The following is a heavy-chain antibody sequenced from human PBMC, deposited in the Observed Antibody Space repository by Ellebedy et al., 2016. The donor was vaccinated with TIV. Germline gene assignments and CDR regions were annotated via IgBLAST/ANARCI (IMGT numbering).Heavy chain of an antibody. Sequence: GESLKISCAASGFTFNSYNMHWVRQAPGKGLEWVSSIGGTSSYMYYADSVRGRFTISRDNAKNSLYLQMNSLTNDDTAVYYCAREAIAGAAFDLWGQGTLVTVSS. V-gene: IGHV3-21*06. CDR3: AREAIAGAAFDL. J-gene: IGHJ4*02. CDR2: IGGTSSYM. D-gene: IGHD1-26*01. CDR1: GFTFNSYN.